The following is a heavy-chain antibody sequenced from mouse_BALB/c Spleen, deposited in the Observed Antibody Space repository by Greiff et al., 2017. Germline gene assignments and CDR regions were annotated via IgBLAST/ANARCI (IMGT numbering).Heavy chain of an antibody. J-gene: IGHJ3*01. Sequence: VQGVESGPGLVAPSQSLSITCTVSGFSLTSYGVHWVRQPPGKGLEWLGVIWAGGSTNYNSALMSRLSISKDNSKSQVFLKMNSLQTDDTAMYYCARDRGLLWYFAYWGQGTLVTVSA. CDR1: GFSLTSYG. CDR2: IWAGGST. D-gene: IGHD2-1*01. V-gene: IGHV2-9*02. CDR3: ARDRGLLWYFAY.